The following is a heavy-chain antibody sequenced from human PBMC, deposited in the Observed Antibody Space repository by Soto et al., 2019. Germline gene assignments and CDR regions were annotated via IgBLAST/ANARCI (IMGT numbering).Heavy chain of an antibody. D-gene: IGHD3-10*01. J-gene: IGHJ4*02. CDR3: ARVQATGNIDY. CDR1: GGSISSYY. Sequence: SETLSLTCTVSGGSISSYYWSWIRQPPGKGLEWIGYIYYSGSTNYNPSLKSRVTISVDKSKNPFSLKLSSVTTADKAVYYCARVQATGNIDYWGQGTLVTVSS. V-gene: IGHV4-59*01. CDR2: IYYSGST.